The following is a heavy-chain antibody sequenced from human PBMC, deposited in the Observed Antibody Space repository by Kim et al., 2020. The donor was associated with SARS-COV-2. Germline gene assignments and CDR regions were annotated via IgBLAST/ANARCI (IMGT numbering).Heavy chain of an antibody. CDR2: ISGSGGST. V-gene: IGHV3-23*01. J-gene: IGHJ4*02. CDR3: AKDTYCSSTTCYPFDY. Sequence: GGSLRLSCAASGFTFSSCAMNWVRQAPGKGLEWVSGLEWVSGISGSGGSTFYADSVKGRFTISRDNSKNTLYLQMNSLRAEDTALYYCAKDTYCSSTTCYPFDYWGQGTLVTVSS. CDR1: GFTFSSCA. D-gene: IGHD2-2*01.